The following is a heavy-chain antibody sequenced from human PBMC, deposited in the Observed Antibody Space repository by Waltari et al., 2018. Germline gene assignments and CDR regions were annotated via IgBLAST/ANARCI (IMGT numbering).Heavy chain of an antibody. V-gene: IGHV1-69*01. Sequence: QVQLVQSGAEVKKPGSSVKVSCKVSGAPFTCNSVSGVPQAPGQGLEWMGGVIPVLGAPKYSPKFQDRVTITADASSTTAYLELSNLRSEDTAKYYCARKAGSRSGDACWALDYWGQGTLVTVSS. CDR1: GAPFTCNS. J-gene: IGHJ4*02. D-gene: IGHD2-15*01. CDR3: ARKAGSRSGDACWALDY. CDR2: VIPVLGAP.